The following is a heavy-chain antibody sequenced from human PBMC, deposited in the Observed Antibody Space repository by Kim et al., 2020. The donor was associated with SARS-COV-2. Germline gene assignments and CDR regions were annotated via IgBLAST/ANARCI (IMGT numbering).Heavy chain of an antibody. CDR3: ARVIHRRPQQLERRKVLDYGMDV. J-gene: IGHJ6*02. CDR2: IYYSGST. V-gene: IGHV4-59*01. Sequence: SETLSLTCTVSGGSISSYYWSWIRQPPGKGLEWIGYIYYSGSTNYNPSLKSRVTISVDTSKNQFSLKLSSVTAADTAVYYCARVIHRRPQQLERRKVLDYGMDVWGQGTTVTVSS. CDR1: GGSISSYY. D-gene: IGHD1-1*01.